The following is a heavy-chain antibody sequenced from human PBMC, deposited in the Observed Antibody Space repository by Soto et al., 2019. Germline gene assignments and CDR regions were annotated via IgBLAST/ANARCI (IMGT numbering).Heavy chain of an antibody. D-gene: IGHD3-10*01. V-gene: IGHV4-30-2*01. Sequence: PSETLSLTCAVSGGSISSGGYSWSWIRQPPGKGLEWIGYIYHSGSTYYNPSLKSRVTISVDRSKNQFSLKLSSVTAADTAVYYCARASLWFGESDLYYFDYWGQGTLVTVSS. J-gene: IGHJ4*02. CDR1: GGSISSGGYS. CDR3: ARASLWFGESDLYYFDY. CDR2: IYHSGST.